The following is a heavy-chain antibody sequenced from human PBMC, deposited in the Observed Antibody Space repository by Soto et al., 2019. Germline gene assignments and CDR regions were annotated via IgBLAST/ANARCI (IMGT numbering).Heavy chain of an antibody. CDR2: IRQDGTEI. Sequence: EVQLVESGGGLVQPGGSLRLVCVDSGSTLESHWMAWVRQAPGKGLEWVANIRQDGTEIHYVEAVRGRFIISRDNAKKSVYLQMNSLRVEDSARYYCATEGDFWSGFYGWFGDWGQGTLVTVSS. J-gene: IGHJ5*02. V-gene: IGHV3-7*01. D-gene: IGHD3-3*01. CDR3: ATEGDFWSGFYGWFGD. CDR1: GSTLESHW.